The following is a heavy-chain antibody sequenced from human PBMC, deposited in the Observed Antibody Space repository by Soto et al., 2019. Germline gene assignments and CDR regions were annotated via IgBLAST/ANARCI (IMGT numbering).Heavy chain of an antibody. Sequence: SETLSLTCTVSGGSISSSSYYWGWIRQPPGKGLEWIGSIYYSGSTYYNPSLKSRVTISVDTSKNQFSLKLSSVTAADTAVYYCARLGYSYGYYYYYGMDVWGQGTTVTVS. CDR3: ARLGYSYGYYYYYGMDV. CDR2: IYYSGST. CDR1: GGSISSSSYY. V-gene: IGHV4-39*01. J-gene: IGHJ6*02. D-gene: IGHD5-18*01.